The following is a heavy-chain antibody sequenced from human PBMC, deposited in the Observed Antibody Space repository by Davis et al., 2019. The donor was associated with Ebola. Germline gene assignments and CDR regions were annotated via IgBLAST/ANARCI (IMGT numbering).Heavy chain of an antibody. Sequence: GESLKISCAASGFIFRSYWMTWVRQAPGKGLEWVANIKEDGSEMNYGDSVKGRFTISRDNAKNSLYLQMNSLRAEDTALYYCARDANYCRSPICYDVFDIWGQGTMVTVSS. V-gene: IGHV3-7*03. D-gene: IGHD2-2*01. CDR3: ARDANYCRSPICYDVFDI. CDR1: GFIFRSYW. CDR2: IKEDGSEM. J-gene: IGHJ3*02.